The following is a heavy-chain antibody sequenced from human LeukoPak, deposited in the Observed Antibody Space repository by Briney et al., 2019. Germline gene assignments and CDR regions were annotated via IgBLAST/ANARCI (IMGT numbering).Heavy chain of an antibody. J-gene: IGHJ4*02. Sequence: SETLSLTCAVYGGSFSGHYWSWIRQPPGKGLEWIGEINHSGSTNYNPSLKSRVTISVDTSKNQFSLKLSSVTAADTAVYYCARMGSYRYLAYFDYWGQGTLVTVSS. CDR1: GGSFSGHY. CDR2: INHSGST. D-gene: IGHD3-16*02. CDR3: ARMGSYRYLAYFDY. V-gene: IGHV4-34*01.